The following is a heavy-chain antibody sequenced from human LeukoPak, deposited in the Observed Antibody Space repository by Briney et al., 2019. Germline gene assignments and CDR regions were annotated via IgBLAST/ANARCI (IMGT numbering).Heavy chain of an antibody. D-gene: IGHD2-2*01. Sequence: PGGSLRLSCAASGFTFSSYSMNWVRQAPGKGLEWVSSISSSSSYIYYADSVKGRFTISRDNAKNSLYLQMNSLRAEDTAAYYCARDNIVVVPAAINKKGGFDPWGQGTLVTVSS. J-gene: IGHJ5*02. CDR2: ISSSSSYI. CDR1: GFTFSSYS. V-gene: IGHV3-21*01. CDR3: ARDNIVVVPAAINKKGGFDP.